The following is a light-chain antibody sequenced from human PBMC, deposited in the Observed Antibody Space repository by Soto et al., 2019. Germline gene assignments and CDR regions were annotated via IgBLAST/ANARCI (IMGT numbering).Light chain of an antibody. V-gene: IGKV3-15*01. Sequence: EIVMTQSRATLSVAPGERATRSCRASQSVSSNLAWYQQKPGQAPRLLIYAASTRATGIPARFSGSGSGTEFTLIISSLQSEDCAVYYCQQYNNWPGTFGQGTKVDI. CDR1: QSVSSN. CDR3: QQYNNWPGT. CDR2: AAS. J-gene: IGKJ1*01.